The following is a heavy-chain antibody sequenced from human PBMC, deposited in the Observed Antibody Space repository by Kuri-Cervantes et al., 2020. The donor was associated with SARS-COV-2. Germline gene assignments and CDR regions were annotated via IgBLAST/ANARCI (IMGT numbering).Heavy chain of an antibody. CDR3: ARAFLRGGSDY. J-gene: IGHJ4*02. D-gene: IGHD1-26*01. CDR2: ISYDGSSK. V-gene: IGHV3-30*03. CDR1: GFTFSSYG. Sequence: GESLKISCAASGFTFSSYGMHWVRQAPGKGLKWVAVISYDGSSKYYADSVKGRFTISRDNSKNTLYLQMNSLRAEDTAVYYCARAFLRGGSDYWGQGTLVTVSS.